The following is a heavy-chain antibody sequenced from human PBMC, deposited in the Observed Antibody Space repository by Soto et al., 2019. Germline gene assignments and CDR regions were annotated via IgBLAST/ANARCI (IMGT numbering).Heavy chain of an antibody. J-gene: IGHJ4*02. CDR1: GESISSSSYY. CDR2: IYYSGRT. V-gene: IGHV4-39*01. D-gene: IGHD2-21*02. CDR3: ARHRTTMVTQAYFDH. Sequence: SETLSLTCIVSGESISSSSYYWGWNRQPQGKGLEWIGSIYYSGRTYYNPSFKRRVTISIDTTKNQFYLKLSSVTATDTAVYYCARHRTTMVTQAYFDHWGQGPLVTVSS.